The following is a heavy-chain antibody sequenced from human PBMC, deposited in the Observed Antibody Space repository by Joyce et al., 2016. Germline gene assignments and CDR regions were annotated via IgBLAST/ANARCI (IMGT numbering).Heavy chain of an antibody. CDR1: GFMFSTSS. J-gene: IGHJ6*02. Sequence: EVQLVESGGGLVKPGGSLKISCAASGFMFSTSSMSWFRQAPGRGLEWVSGISGDRRFIFHADSVRGRFTVSRDNAENSLLLQMKSLRVEDTAVYFCARGGLVYDYSMDVWGQGTTVIVSS. D-gene: IGHD2-21*01. CDR3: ARGGLVYDYSMDV. V-gene: IGHV3-21*02. CDR2: ISGDRRFI.